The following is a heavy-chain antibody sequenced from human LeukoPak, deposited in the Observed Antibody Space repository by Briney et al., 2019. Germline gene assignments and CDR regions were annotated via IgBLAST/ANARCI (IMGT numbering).Heavy chain of an antibody. D-gene: IGHD3-16*01. CDR1: GGTFSSYA. CDR2: IIPILGIA. J-gene: IGHJ4*02. CDR3: AGVSPIRGGLFGGFGY. V-gene: IGHV1-69*04. Sequence: ASVKVSCKASGGTFSSYAISWVRQAPGQGLEWMGRIIPILGIANYAQKFQGRVTITADKSTSTAYMELSSLRSEDTAVYYCAGVSPIRGGLFGGFGYWGQGTLVTVSS.